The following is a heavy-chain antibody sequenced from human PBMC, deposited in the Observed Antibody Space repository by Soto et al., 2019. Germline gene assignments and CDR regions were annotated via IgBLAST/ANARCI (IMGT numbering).Heavy chain of an antibody. J-gene: IGHJ6*02. CDR3: AGDKMVAAAGRGLVNYSSYATDV. CDR1: GYTLTELS. Sequence: ASVKVSCKVSGYTLTELSMHWVRQAPGKGLEWMGGFDPEDGETIYAQKFQGRVTMTEDTSTDTAYMELSSLRSEDTAVYYCAGDKMVAAAGRGLVNYSSYATDVWGQGTTVTVS. V-gene: IGHV1-24*01. CDR2: FDPEDGET. D-gene: IGHD6-13*01.